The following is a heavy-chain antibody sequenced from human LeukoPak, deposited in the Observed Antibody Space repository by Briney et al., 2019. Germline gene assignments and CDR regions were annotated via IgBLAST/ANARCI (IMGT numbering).Heavy chain of an antibody. D-gene: IGHD1-1*01. CDR3: ARGQEFDDGVFDS. Sequence: GGSLRLSCAASGXSFSSFAVTWVRQAPGKGLEWVSTIRSNGATAYNADSVKGRFTISRDNSKNTVYLQMNSLRVEDTAIYYCARGQEFDDGVFDSWGQGTLVTVSS. CDR2: IRSNGATA. CDR1: GXSFSSFA. J-gene: IGHJ4*02. V-gene: IGHV3-23*01.